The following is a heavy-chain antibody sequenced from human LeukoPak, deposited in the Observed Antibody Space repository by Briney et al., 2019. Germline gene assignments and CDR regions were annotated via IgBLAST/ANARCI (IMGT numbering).Heavy chain of an antibody. D-gene: IGHD5-18*01. CDR2: IYTSGST. CDR3: ARGLRGYSYGFLGYYYYYMDV. V-gene: IGHV4-4*07. CDR1: GGSISSYY. Sequence: PSETLSLTCTVSGGSISSYYWSWIRQPAGKGLEWIGRIYTSGSTNYNPSLKSRVTMSVDTSKNQFSLKLSSVTAADTAVYYCARGLRGYSYGFLGYYYYYMDVWGKGTTVTVSS. J-gene: IGHJ6*03.